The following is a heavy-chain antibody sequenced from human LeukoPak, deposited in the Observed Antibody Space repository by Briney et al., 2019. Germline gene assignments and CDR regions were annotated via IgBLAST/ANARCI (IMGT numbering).Heavy chain of an antibody. Sequence: ASVKVSCKASGYTFTGYYMHWVRQAPGQGLEWMGLINPNSGGTNYAQKFQGRVTMTRDTSISTAYMELSRLRSDDTAVYYCARSMGIAAPFDYWGQGTLVTVSS. V-gene: IGHV1-2*02. J-gene: IGHJ4*02. D-gene: IGHD6-25*01. CDR1: GYTFTGYY. CDR3: ARSMGIAAPFDY. CDR2: INPNSGGT.